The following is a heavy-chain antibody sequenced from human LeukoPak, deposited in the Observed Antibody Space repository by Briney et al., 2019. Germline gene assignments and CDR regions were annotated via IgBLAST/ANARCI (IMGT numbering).Heavy chain of an antibody. CDR3: ARAAYCGGDCYEYFQH. J-gene: IGHJ1*01. Sequence: SETLSLTCTVSGGSISSYYWGWIRQPPGKGLEWIGYIYYSGSTNYNPSLKSRVTISVDTSKNQFSLELSSVTAADTAVYYCARAAYCGGDCYEYFQHWGQGTLVTVSS. D-gene: IGHD2-21*02. V-gene: IGHV4-59*01. CDR2: IYYSGST. CDR1: GGSISSYY.